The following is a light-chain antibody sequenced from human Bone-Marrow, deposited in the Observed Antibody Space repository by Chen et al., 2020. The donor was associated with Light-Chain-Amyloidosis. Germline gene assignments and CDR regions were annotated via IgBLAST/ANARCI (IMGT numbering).Light chain of an antibody. CDR3: SSYISSSTLV. CDR2: DVS. V-gene: IGLV2-14*03. CDR1: SSDVGGYNY. J-gene: IGLJ2*01. Sequence: QSALTQPASVSGSPGQSITISCTGTSSDVGGYNYVSWYQQQPGKAPKLMIYDVSNRPSGVSNPFSGSKSGNTASLTISGLQAEDEADYYCSSYISSSTLVFGGGTKLTVL.